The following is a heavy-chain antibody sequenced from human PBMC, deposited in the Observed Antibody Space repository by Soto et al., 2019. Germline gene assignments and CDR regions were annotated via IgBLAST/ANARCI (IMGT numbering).Heavy chain of an antibody. Sequence: QVQLVQSGAEVKKPGASVKVSCKASGYTFTSYAMHWVRQAPGQRLEWMGWINAGNGNTKYSQKFQGRVTITRDTSASTAYMELGSLRSEDTAVYYCASRGYSSGWYDYWGQGTLVTVSS. CDR2: INAGNGNT. J-gene: IGHJ4*02. V-gene: IGHV1-3*01. CDR1: GYTFTSYA. D-gene: IGHD6-19*01. CDR3: ASRGYSSGWYDY.